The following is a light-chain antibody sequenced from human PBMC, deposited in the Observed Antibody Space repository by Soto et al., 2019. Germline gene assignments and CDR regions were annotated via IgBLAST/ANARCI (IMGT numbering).Light chain of an antibody. CDR2: AAS. CDR1: QGSRND. V-gene: IGKV1-17*01. J-gene: IGKJ1*01. Sequence: HMSQCPSFLSASVRDRVTITCRASQGSRNDLGWYQQKPGKAPKLLIYAASSLQSGVPSRFSGSGSGTEFTLTISSLQPDDFATYYCQQYNSYSFGQGTKVDI. CDR3: QQYNSYS.